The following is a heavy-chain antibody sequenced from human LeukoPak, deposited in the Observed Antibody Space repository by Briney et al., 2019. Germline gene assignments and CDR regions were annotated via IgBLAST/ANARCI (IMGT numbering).Heavy chain of an antibody. D-gene: IGHD6-13*01. CDR3: AKDRGIAAAGRNYYYGMDV. Sequence: PGGSLRLSCAASGFTFSSYSMNWVRQAPGKGLEWVSSISSSSSYTYYADSVKGRFTISRDNSKNTLYLQMNSLRAEDTAVYYCAKDRGIAAAGRNYYYGMDVWGKGTTVTVSS. CDR1: GFTFSSYS. V-gene: IGHV3-21*04. J-gene: IGHJ6*04. CDR2: ISSSSSYT.